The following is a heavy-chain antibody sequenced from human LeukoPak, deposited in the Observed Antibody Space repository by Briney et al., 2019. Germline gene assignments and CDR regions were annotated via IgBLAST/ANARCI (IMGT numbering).Heavy chain of an antibody. J-gene: IGHJ5*02. CDR3: ARFPGSWYDNWFDP. D-gene: IGHD6-13*01. V-gene: IGHV4-39*01. Sequence: SETLSLTCTVSGGSISSSSYYWGWIRQPPGKGLEWIGSIYYSGSTYYNPSLKSRVTISVDTSKNQFSLKLSSVTAADTAVYYCARFPGSWYDNWFDPWGQGTLVTVSS. CDR1: GGSISSSSYY. CDR2: IYYSGST.